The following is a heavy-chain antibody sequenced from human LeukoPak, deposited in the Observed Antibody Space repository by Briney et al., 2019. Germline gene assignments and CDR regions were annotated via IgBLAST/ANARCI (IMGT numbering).Heavy chain of an antibody. CDR3: ARNIVVVPAAMGLRYYYYGMDV. CDR2: IGAYNGNT. J-gene: IGHJ6*02. D-gene: IGHD2-2*01. Sequence: ASVKVSCKASGYTFTSYGISWVRQAPGQGLEWMGWIGAYNGNTNYAQKLQGRVTMTTDTSTSTAYMELRSLRSDDTAVYYCARNIVVVPAAMGLRYYYYGMDVWGQGTTVTVSS. V-gene: IGHV1-18*01. CDR1: GYTFTSYG.